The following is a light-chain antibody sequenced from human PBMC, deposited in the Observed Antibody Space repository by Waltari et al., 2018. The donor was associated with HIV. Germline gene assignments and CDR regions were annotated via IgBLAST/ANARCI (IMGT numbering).Light chain of an antibody. Sequence: EIVLTQSPGTLSLSPGERATLSCRASQSVSKNYLAWYQQKSGQAPRLLIYGASSRATGIAERCSGSGSGTDFTLTISRLEPEDFAVYYCQQYGSSPCTFGPGTKVDVK. CDR1: QSVSKNY. J-gene: IGKJ3*01. CDR3: QQYGSSPCT. V-gene: IGKV3-20*01. CDR2: GAS.